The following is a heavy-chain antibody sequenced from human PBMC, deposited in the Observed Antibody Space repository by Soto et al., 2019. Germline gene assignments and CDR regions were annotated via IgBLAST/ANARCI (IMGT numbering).Heavy chain of an antibody. Sequence: GVSLRLSCAASGFIFSPYGIHWVRQAPGKGLEWVALIRNDGNDKYYAESVTGRFTISRDNSKNTVYLQMNSLRAEDTALYFCARAPRMAPFGIWGQGTMVSVSS. CDR1: GFIFSPYG. CDR2: IRNDGNDK. CDR3: ARAPRMAPFGI. J-gene: IGHJ3*02. V-gene: IGHV3-33*01.